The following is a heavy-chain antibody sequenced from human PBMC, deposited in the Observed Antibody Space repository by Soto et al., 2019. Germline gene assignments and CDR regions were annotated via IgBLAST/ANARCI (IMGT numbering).Heavy chain of an antibody. CDR2: ISHDGSNT. V-gene: IGHV3-30-3*01. J-gene: IGHJ4*02. CDR1: GFTLSNHA. CDR3: ARDQHQDLDY. Sequence: QVQLVESGGGVVQPGRSLRLSCAASGFTLSNHAVHWVRQAPGKGLEWVALISHDGSNTYYADSVKGRFTISRDNSKNTVYVQMNSLRIEDTAVYYCARDQHQDLDYCGQGTLVTVS. D-gene: IGHD2-2*01.